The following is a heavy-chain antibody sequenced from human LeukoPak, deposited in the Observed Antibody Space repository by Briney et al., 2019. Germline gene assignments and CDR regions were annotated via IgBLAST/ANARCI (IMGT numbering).Heavy chain of an antibody. J-gene: IGHJ3*01. CDR3: ARDPNGDHVGAFGF. CDR1: GFTFSNFA. D-gene: IGHD4-17*01. V-gene: IGHV3-23*01. CDR2: ISAGGGT. Sequence: PGESLRLSCAASGFTFSNFALIWVRQAPVKGLEWVSSISAGGGTQYADAVRGRFTISRDNSKNTLYLHMNSLRAEDTAVYFCARDPNGDHVGAFGFWGHGTMVTVSS.